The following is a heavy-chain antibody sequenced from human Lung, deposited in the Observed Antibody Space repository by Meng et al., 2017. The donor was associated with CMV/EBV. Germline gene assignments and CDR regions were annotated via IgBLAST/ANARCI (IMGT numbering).Heavy chain of an antibody. J-gene: IGHJ4*02. D-gene: IGHD3-22*01. Sequence: GGSLRLXCTASGFRFDDYAMHWVRQPPGKGLEWVSGISWNSDNKGYADSVKGRFTISRDNARNSLYLQMNSLRTEDTAFYFCAKDDDYHDSSGYYSNWGQGXLATVSS. CDR1: GFRFDDYA. V-gene: IGHV3-9*01. CDR2: ISWNSDNK. CDR3: AKDDDYHDSSGYYSN.